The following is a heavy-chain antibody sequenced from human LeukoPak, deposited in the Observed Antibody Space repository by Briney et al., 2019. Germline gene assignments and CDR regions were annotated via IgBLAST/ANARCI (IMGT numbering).Heavy chain of an antibody. V-gene: IGHV3-7*01. CDR2: IKPDGSET. J-gene: IGHJ4*02. CDR1: GFMFSTYW. CDR3: GGFGYEAGVDL. Sequence: PGGSLRLSCAAPGFMFSTYWMTWVRQAPGKGPEWVANIKPDGSETYYVDAVKGRFTISRDNTKNLLYLQMNNLRGEDAAVYHCGGFGYEAGVDLWGQGTLVTVSS. D-gene: IGHD2-15*01.